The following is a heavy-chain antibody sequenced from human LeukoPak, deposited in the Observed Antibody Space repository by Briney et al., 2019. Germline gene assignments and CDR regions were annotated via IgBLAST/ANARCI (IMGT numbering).Heavy chain of an antibody. Sequence: SETLSLTCTVSGGSISSYYWSWIRQPPGKGLEWIGYIYYSGSTNCNPSLKSRVTISVDTSKNQFSLKLSSVTAADTAVYYCARGRELLGYWGQGTLVTVSS. J-gene: IGHJ4*02. CDR3: ARGRELLGY. CDR1: GGSISSYY. CDR2: IYYSGST. D-gene: IGHD1-26*01. V-gene: IGHV4-59*01.